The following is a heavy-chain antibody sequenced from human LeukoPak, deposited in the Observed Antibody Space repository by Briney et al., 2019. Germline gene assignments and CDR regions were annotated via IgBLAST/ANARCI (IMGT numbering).Heavy chain of an antibody. CDR3: ARLPVALSVDY. CDR2: IYPGDSDT. CDR1: GYSFTTYW. D-gene: IGHD3-16*02. V-gene: IGHV5-51*01. J-gene: IGHJ4*02. Sequence: GESLQISCKGSGYSFTTYWIAWVRQMPGKGLEWMGIIYPGDSDTRYSPSFQGQVTISADKSISTAYLQWSSLKASDTAMYYCARLPVALSVDYWGQGTLVTVSS.